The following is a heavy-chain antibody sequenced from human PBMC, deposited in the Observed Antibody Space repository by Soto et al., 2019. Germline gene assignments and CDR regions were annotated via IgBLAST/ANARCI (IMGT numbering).Heavy chain of an antibody. V-gene: IGHV3-64D*06. CDR1: GFTFSIYA. CDR3: VKGEYYYDSSGYYPFDY. CDR2: ISTNGGST. Sequence: GRSLRLSCSASGFTFSIYAMHWVRQAPGKGLEYVSSISTNGGSTDYADSVKGRFTISRDNSKNTVYLQMSSLRVEDTAVYYCVKGEYYYDSSGYYPFDYWGQGTLVTVSS. J-gene: IGHJ4*02. D-gene: IGHD3-22*01.